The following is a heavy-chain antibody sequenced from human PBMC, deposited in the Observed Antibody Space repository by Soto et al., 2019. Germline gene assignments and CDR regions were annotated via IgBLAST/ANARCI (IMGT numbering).Heavy chain of an antibody. CDR3: ARYSTKLGY. V-gene: IGHV3-48*01. D-gene: IGHD2-2*01. Sequence: PGGSLRLSCAASGFTFSSYWMHWVRQAPGKGLEWVSYISSSSSTIYYADSVKGRFTISRDNAKNSLYLQMNSLRAEDTAVYYCARYSTKLGYWGQGTLVTVSS. CDR2: ISSSSSTI. J-gene: IGHJ4*02. CDR1: GFTFSSYW.